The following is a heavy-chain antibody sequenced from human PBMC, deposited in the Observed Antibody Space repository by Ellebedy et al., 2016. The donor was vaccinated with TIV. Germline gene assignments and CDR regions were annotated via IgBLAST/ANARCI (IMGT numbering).Heavy chain of an antibody. D-gene: IGHD1-26*01. CDR1: GFTFDDYG. Sequence: SLKISCAASGFTFDDYGMHWVRQAPGKGLEWVSGITWSGGDVGYADSVKGRFTISRDNAKNSLYLQMNSLRPEDTALYYCARPRGGSYYEPPPLNYWGQGTLVTVSA. CDR2: ITWSGGDV. J-gene: IGHJ4*02. CDR3: ARPRGGSYYEPPPLNY. V-gene: IGHV3-9*01.